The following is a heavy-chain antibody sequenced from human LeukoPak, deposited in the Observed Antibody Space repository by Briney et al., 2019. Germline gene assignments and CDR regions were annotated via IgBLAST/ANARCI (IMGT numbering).Heavy chain of an antibody. D-gene: IGHD2/OR15-2a*01. Sequence: PSETLSLTCTVSGGSISSSSYYWGWLRQPPGQGLEWFGSIYYSGSTYYNPSLKSRVTISVDTSKNHFSLKLSSVTAADTAVYYCANQEYDAFDIWGQGTMVTVSS. CDR1: GGSISSSSYY. J-gene: IGHJ3*02. CDR2: IYYSGST. CDR3: ANQEYDAFDI. V-gene: IGHV4-39*02.